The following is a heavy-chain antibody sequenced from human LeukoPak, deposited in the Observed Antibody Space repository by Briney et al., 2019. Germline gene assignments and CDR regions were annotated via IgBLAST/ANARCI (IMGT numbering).Heavy chain of an antibody. CDR1: GGSISGYY. J-gene: IGHJ4*02. CDR2: VYTSGST. V-gene: IGHV4-4*07. D-gene: IGHD2-2*01. Sequence: SETLSLTCTVSGGSISGYYWSWIRQPAGKGLELIGRVYTSGSTNYSPSLKSRVTMSVDTSKNQFSLNLRSVTAADTAVYYCAIDRCSSTSCPFDYWGQGTPVTVSS. CDR3: AIDRCSSTSCPFDY.